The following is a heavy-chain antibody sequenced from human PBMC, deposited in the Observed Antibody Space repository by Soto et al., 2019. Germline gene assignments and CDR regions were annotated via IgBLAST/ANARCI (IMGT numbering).Heavy chain of an antibody. V-gene: IGHV3-30-3*01. D-gene: IGHD2-2*02. CDR3: ATDIHATWLLNS. J-gene: IGHJ5*02. CDR1: GFGFGGKT. CDR2: IAPDGSQI. Sequence: GRSLRLSCAASGFGFGGKTMYWVRQAPGRGLEWVALIAPDGSQIYYADSVKGRFTISRDNSKNTLYLQMDSLRAEDTSLYLCATDIHATWLLNSWGQGTLVTVSS.